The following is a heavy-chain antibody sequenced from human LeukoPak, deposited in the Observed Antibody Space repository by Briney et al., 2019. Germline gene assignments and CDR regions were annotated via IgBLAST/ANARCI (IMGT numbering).Heavy chain of an antibody. CDR2: ISSSSSYI. Sequence: GGSLRLSRAASGFTFSSYSMNWVRQAPGKGLEWVSSISSSSSYIYYADSVKGRFTISRDNAKNSLYLQMNSLRAEDTAVYYCARDFIVGATTGFDPWGQGTLVTVSS. V-gene: IGHV3-21*01. J-gene: IGHJ5*02. CDR3: ARDFIVGATTGFDP. D-gene: IGHD1-26*01. CDR1: GFTFSSYS.